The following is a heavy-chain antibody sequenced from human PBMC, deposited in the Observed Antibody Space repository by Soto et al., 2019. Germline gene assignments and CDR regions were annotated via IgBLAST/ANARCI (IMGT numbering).Heavy chain of an antibody. J-gene: IGHJ4*02. V-gene: IGHV4-39*01. D-gene: IGHD6-19*01. Sequence: QLQLHESGPGLVKPSETLSLTCAVSGDSMSSSDYYWGWIRQPPGKGLEWIGSIYYSGSTYYNPSLPSRVAIPVDTSKNQFSLKLKSVTAADTAIYYCARRTVNIRTFYSGLKTHCFDYWGQGAPVTVSS. CDR3: ARRTVNIRTFYSGLKTHCFDY. CDR2: IYYSGST. CDR1: GDSMSSSDYY.